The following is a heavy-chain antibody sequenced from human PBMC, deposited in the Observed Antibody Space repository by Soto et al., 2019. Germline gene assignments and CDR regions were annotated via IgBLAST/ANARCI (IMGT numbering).Heavy chain of an antibody. D-gene: IGHD4-17*01. V-gene: IGHV3-30*04. Sequence: GGSLRLSCAASGFTFSSYAMHWVRQAPGKGLEWVAVISYDGSNKYYADSVKGRFTISRDNSKNTLYLQMNSLRAEDTAVYYCARDLYDYGGNYYYYGMDVWGQGTTVTVSS. J-gene: IGHJ6*02. CDR3: ARDLYDYGGNYYYYGMDV. CDR2: ISYDGSNK. CDR1: GFTFSSYA.